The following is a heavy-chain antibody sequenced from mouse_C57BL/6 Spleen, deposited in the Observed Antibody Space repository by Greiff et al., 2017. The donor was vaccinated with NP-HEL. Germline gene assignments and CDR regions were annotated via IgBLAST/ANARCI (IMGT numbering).Heavy chain of an antibody. J-gene: IGHJ4*01. CDR3: ARSGELVWYAMDY. CDR1: GYTFTSYW. Sequence: QVQLQQPGAELVKPGASVKMSCKASGYTFTSYWITWVKQRPGQGLEWIGDIYPGSGSTNYNEKFKSKATLTVDTSSSTAYMQLSSLTSEDSAVYYCARSGELVWYAMDYWGQGTSVTVSS. CDR2: IYPGSGST. V-gene: IGHV1-55*01. D-gene: IGHD3-1*01.